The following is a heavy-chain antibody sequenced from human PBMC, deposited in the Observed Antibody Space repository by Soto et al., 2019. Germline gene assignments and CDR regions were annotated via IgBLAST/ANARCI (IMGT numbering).Heavy chain of an antibody. CDR3: AKVSSGWNYFAY. Sequence: PWGSLIVCCAASVSAVSRYAMSWIRKAPGKGLEWVSAISGSGGSTYYADSVKGRFTISRDNSKNTLYLQMNSLRAEDTAVYYCAKVSSGWNYFAYWGQGTLVTVSS. D-gene: IGHD6-19*01. CDR2: ISGSGGST. V-gene: IGHV3-23*01. J-gene: IGHJ4*02. CDR1: VSAVSRYA.